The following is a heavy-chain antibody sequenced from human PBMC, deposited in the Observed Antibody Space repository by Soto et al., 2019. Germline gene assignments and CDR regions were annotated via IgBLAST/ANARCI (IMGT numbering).Heavy chain of an antibody. D-gene: IGHD1-1*01. CDR1: GYTFANYG. J-gene: IGHJ3*02. CDR2: NT. CDR3: ARVQWRETFDI. Sequence: GASVKVSCKTSGYTFANYGVTWVRQAPGQGLEWVGCNTDYAQKFQGTVTMTRDTSTSTAYLELRSLKSDDTAVYYCARVQWRETFDIWGQGTMVTVSS. V-gene: IGHV1-18*01.